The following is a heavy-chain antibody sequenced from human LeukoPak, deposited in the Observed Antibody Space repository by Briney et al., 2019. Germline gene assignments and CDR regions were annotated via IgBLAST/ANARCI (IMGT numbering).Heavy chain of an antibody. V-gene: IGHV3-21*01. CDR3: ARDCTFASGSLDY. J-gene: IGHJ4*02. CDR2: ISSSSSYI. CDR1: GFTFSSYS. Sequence: PGGSLRLSCAASGFTFSSYSMNWVRQAPGKGLEWVSSISSSSSYIYYADSVKGRFTISRDNAKNSLYLQMNSLRAGDTAVYYCARDCTFASGSLDYWGQGTLVTVSS. D-gene: IGHD3-10*01.